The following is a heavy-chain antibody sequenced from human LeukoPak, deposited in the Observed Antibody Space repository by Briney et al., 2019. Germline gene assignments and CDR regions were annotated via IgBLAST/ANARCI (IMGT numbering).Heavy chain of an antibody. CDR3: ARDPYDILTGYHPPFDY. Sequence: GGSLRLSCAASGFTFSSYSMNWVRQAPGKGLEWVSSISSSSSYIYYADSVKGRFTISRDNAKNSLYLQMNSLRAEDTAVYYCARDPYDILTGYHPPFDYWGQGTLVTVSS. D-gene: IGHD3-9*01. J-gene: IGHJ4*02. CDR1: GFTFSSYS. V-gene: IGHV3-21*01. CDR2: ISSSSSYI.